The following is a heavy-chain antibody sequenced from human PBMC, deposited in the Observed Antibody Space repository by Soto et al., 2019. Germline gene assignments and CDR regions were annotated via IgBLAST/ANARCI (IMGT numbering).Heavy chain of an antibody. J-gene: IGHJ4*02. V-gene: IGHV3-23*01. CDR3: AKDSNLVPAYFDY. CDR2: ISGSGGST. Sequence: EVQLLESGGGLVQPGGSLRLSCAASGFTFSSYAMSWVRQAPGKGLEWVSAISGSGGSTYYADSVKGRFTISRDNSKNTLYLQMNSLRAEDTAVYYSAKDSNLVPAYFDYWGQGTLVTVSS. CDR1: GFTFSSYA. D-gene: IGHD6-6*01.